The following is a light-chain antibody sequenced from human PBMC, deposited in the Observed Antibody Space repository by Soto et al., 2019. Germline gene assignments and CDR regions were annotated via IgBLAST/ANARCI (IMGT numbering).Light chain of an antibody. CDR3: QQYGTYLWT. V-gene: IGKV3-20*01. CDR2: GAS. Sequence: ELVLTQSPGTLSLSPGERATLSCRASQSVSSSYLAWYQQKPGQAPRLLIYGASSRATGIPDRFSGSGSGTEFTLTISSLQPDDFATYYCQQYGTYLWTFGQGTKVDIK. J-gene: IGKJ1*01. CDR1: QSVSSSY.